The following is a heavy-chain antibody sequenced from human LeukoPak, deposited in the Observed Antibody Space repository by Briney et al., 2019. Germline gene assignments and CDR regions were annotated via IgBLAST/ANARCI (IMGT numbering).Heavy chain of an antibody. J-gene: IGHJ5*02. CDR3: ARDRVKVRGADWFDP. D-gene: IGHD3-10*01. CDR2: IYYSGST. CDR1: GGSISSSSYY. V-gene: IGHV4-39*07. Sequence: SETLSLTCTVPGGSISSSSYYWGWIRQPPGKGLEWIGSIYYSGSTYYNPSLKSRVTISVDTSKNQFSLKLSSVTAADTAVYYCARDRVKVRGADWFDPWGQGTLVTVSS.